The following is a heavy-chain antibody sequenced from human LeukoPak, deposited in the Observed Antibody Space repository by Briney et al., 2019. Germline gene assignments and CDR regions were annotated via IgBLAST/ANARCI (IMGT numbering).Heavy chain of an antibody. CDR1: GFTVSSNY. V-gene: IGHV3-66*01. Sequence: GGSLRLSCAASGFTVSSNYMSWVRQAPGKGLEWVSIIYTGATTYYADSVKGRFTLSRDNSKNTLYLQMDSLRAEDTAMYYCARVASRAFDYWGQGTLVTVSS. CDR3: ARVASRAFDY. J-gene: IGHJ4*02. CDR2: IYTGATT.